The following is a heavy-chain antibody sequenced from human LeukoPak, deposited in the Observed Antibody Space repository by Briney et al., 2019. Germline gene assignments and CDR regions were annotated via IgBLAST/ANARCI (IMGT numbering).Heavy chain of an antibody. CDR1: GFTFSSYG. CDR2: IRYDGSNK. V-gene: IGHV3-30*02. CDR3: AKDATRGYSYGLYYFDY. Sequence: GGSLRLSCAASGFTFSSYGMHWVRQAPGKGLEWVAFIRYDGSNKYYADSVKGRFTISRDNSKNTLYLQMNSLRAEDTAVYYCAKDATRGYSYGLYYFDYWGQGTLVTVS. D-gene: IGHD5-18*01. J-gene: IGHJ4*02.